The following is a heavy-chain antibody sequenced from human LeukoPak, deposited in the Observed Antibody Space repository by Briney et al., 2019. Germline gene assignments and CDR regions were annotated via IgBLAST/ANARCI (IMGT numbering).Heavy chain of an antibody. V-gene: IGHV4-61*01. Sequence: PSETLSLTCTVSGVSVSSGSYYWSWIRQPPGKGLEWIGYIYYSGSTNYNPSLKSRVTISVDTSKNQFSLKLSSVTAADTAVYYCAREEVCGGDCYPNPFDYWGQGTLVTVSS. CDR3: AREEVCGGDCYPNPFDY. D-gene: IGHD2-21*02. CDR1: GVSVSSGSYY. J-gene: IGHJ4*02. CDR2: IYYSGST.